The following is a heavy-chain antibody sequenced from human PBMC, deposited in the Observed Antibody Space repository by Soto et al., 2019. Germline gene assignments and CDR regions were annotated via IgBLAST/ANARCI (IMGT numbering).Heavy chain of an antibody. CDR2: MNPNSGNT. CDR1: GYTFTSYD. Sequence: QVQLVQAGAEVKKPGASVKVSCKASGYTFTSYDINWVRQATGQGLDWMGWMNPNSGNTGSAQKFQGRDTMTRNTSKSTDYMGVRSLRSVDTDVYYFARGASRPGGFDYWGQGTLVTVSS. D-gene: IGHD2-15*01. J-gene: IGHJ4*02. CDR3: ARGASRPGGFDY. V-gene: IGHV1-8*01.